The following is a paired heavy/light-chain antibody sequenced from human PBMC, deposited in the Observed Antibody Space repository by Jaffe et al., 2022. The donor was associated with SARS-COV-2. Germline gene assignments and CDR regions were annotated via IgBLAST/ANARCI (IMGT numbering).Light chain of an antibody. Sequence: DIQMTQSPSTLSASVGDRVTITCRASQSISSWLAWYQQKPGKAPNLLIYKASSLESGVPSRFSGSGSGTEFTLTISSLQPDDFATYYCQQYNSYSLTFGGGTKVEIK. CDR2: KAS. J-gene: IGKJ4*01. V-gene: IGKV1-5*03. CDR3: QQYNSYSLT. CDR1: QSISSW.
Heavy chain of an antibody. CDR2: INQHGSVE. Sequence: EVQLVDSGGGLVQPGGSLRLSCATSGFTFSSFWMSWVRQAPGKGLEWVANINQHGSVEKYVDSVKGRFTISRDNAKNSLYLQMDTLRVEDTAVYYCARVDPGSGGYWDYWGQGTLVTVSS. CDR3: ARVDPGSGGYWDY. J-gene: IGHJ4*02. CDR1: GFTFSSFW. V-gene: IGHV3-7*01. D-gene: IGHD3-22*01.